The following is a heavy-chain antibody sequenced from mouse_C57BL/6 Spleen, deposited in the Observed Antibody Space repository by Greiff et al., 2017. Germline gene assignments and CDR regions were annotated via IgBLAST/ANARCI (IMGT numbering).Heavy chain of an antibody. CDR1: GYAFSSSW. CDR2: IYPGDGDT. V-gene: IGHV1-82*01. J-gene: IGHJ2*01. CDR3: AMIYYDYDWNY. D-gene: IGHD2-4*01. Sequence: QVQLQQSGPELVKPGASVKISCKASGYAFSSSWMNWVKQRPGKGLEWIGRIYPGDGDTNYNGKFKGKATLTADKSSSTAYMQLSSLTSEDSAVYFCAMIYYDYDWNYWGQGTTLTVSS.